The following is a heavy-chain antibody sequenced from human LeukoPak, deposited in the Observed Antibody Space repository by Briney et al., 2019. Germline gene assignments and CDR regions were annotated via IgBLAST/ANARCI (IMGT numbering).Heavy chain of an antibody. J-gene: IGHJ6*04. D-gene: IGHD6-13*01. Sequence: GGSLRLSCAASGFTFISYGMHWVRKAPGKGLEWVAVISYDGSNKYYADSVKGRFTISRDNSKNALYLQMNSLRAEDTAVYYCAKAPGYPAGTPLRYYYGMDVWGKGTTVTVSS. CDR1: GFTFISYG. CDR3: AKAPGYPAGTPLRYYYGMDV. V-gene: IGHV3-30*18. CDR2: ISYDGSNK.